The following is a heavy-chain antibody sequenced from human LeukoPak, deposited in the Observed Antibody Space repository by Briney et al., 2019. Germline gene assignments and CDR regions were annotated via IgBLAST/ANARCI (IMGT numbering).Heavy chain of an antibody. CDR2: ISNDGSKK. D-gene: IGHD1-1*01. Sequence: GGSLRLSCAASGFTFSYYAMRWVRQAPGKGREWVAVISNDGSKKFYIYSVKGRFTVSSDKSTDTLYLQMNSLRPEDTAVYYCAKDRSPTGSYYGMDVWGQGTTVIVSS. CDR1: GFTFSYYA. CDR3: AKDRSPTGSYYGMDV. J-gene: IGHJ6*02. V-gene: IGHV3-30*18.